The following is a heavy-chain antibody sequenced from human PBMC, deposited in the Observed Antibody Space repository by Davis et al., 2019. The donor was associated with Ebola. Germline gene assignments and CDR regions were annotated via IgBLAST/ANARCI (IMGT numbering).Heavy chain of an antibody. D-gene: IGHD6-13*01. CDR2: ISWNSGSI. CDR3: AKDDSSSSGYYFDY. Sequence: SLKISCAASGFTFDDYAMHWVRLAPGKGLEWVSGISWNSGSIGYADSVKGRFTISRDNAKNSLYLQMNSLRPEDTALYYCAKDDSSSSGYYFDYWGQGTLVTVSS. J-gene: IGHJ4*02. V-gene: IGHV3-9*01. CDR1: GFTFDDYA.